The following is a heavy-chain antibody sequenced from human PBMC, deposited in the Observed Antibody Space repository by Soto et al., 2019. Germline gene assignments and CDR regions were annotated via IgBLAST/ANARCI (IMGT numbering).Heavy chain of an antibody. Sequence: SETLSLTCSVPGGSIRSHNWSWIRQPPGKGLEWIGCMYYSAMTEYNPSLKSRVTISADTSKNQVSLKLSSVTAADTAVYYCARHLFDSWKDYPYYYFLDVSGKGTSVIVSS. CDR3: ARHLFDSWKDYPYYYFLDV. CDR2: MYYSAMT. CDR1: GGSIRSHN. V-gene: IGHV4-59*08. J-gene: IGHJ6*03. D-gene: IGHD3-3*01.